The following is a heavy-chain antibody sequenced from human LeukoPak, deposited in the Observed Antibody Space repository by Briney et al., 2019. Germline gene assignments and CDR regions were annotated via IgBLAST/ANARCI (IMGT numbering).Heavy chain of an antibody. CDR1: GFTVSSNY. J-gene: IGHJ4*02. Sequence: PGGSLRLSCAASGFTVSSNYMSWVRQAPGKGLEWVSVIYSGGSTYYADSVKGRFTISRDNFKNTLYLQMNSLRAEDTAVYYCAREDFYGSGSYLDYWGQGTLVTVSS. D-gene: IGHD3-10*01. CDR2: IYSGGST. V-gene: IGHV3-53*01. CDR3: AREDFYGSGSYLDY.